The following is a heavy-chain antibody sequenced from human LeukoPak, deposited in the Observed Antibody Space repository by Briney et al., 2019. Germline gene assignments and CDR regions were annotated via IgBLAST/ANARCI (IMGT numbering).Heavy chain of an antibody. D-gene: IGHD3-3*01. V-gene: IGHV4-39*07. Sequence: SETLSLTCTVSGGSISSISYYWGWIRQPPGKGLEWIGTVYYSETYYNPSLKSRVTISADTSKNQFSLKLSSVTAADTAVYYCARISPSGYYHDYWGQGTLVTVSS. J-gene: IGHJ4*02. CDR3: ARISPSGYYHDY. CDR1: GGSISSISYY. CDR2: VYYSET.